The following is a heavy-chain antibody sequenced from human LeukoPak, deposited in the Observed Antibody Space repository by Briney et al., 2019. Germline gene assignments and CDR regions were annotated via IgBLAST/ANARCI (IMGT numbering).Heavy chain of an antibody. J-gene: IGHJ4*02. CDR1: GGTNSNHY. CDR3: ASSISSHFDY. D-gene: IGHD2-2*01. V-gene: IGHV4-4*07. CDR2: IYNSGTT. Sequence: SETLSLTCSVSGGTNSNHYWIWLRQPAGEGLEWIGRIYNSGTTIYNPSLESRVTMSIDKSKSQFSLKLKSVTAADTAVYYCASSISSHFDYWGQGTLVTVSS.